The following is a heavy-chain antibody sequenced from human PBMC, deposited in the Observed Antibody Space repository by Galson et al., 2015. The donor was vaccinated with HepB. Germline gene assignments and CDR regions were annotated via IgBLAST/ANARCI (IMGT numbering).Heavy chain of an antibody. CDR3: AKSGQWLSWFDP. CDR2: ISGSGGST. CDR1: GFTFSSYA. V-gene: IGHV3-23*01. D-gene: IGHD6-19*01. J-gene: IGHJ5*02. Sequence: SLRLSCAASGFTFSSYAMSWVRQAPGKGLEWVSAISGSGGSTYYADSVKGRFTISRDNSKSTLYLQMNSLRAEDTAVYYCAKSGQWLSWFDPWGQGTLVTVSS.